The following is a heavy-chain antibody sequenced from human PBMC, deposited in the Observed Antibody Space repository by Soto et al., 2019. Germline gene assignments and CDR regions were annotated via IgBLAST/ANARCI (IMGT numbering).Heavy chain of an antibody. J-gene: IGHJ6*02. V-gene: IGHV6-1*01. CDR1: GDSVSSSSAA. CDR2: TYYRSKWIH. Sequence: QTLSLTCDISGDSVSSSSAAWNWIRQSPSRGLEWLGRTYYRSKWIHEYTVSMESRITINPDTSKNQISLHIYSVTAEDTAVYYCAGVVWFRGMDVWGQGTPVTVSS. D-gene: IGHD3-16*01. CDR3: AGVVWFRGMDV.